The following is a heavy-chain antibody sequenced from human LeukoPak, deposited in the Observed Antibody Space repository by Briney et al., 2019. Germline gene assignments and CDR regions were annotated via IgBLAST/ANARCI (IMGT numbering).Heavy chain of an antibody. Sequence: PSETLSLTCTVSGGSISSYYWSWLRQPPGKGLEWIGYIYYSGSTNYNPSLKSRVTISVDTSKNQFSLKLSSVTAAATAVYYCARGIAVAGTDYWGQGTLVTVSS. D-gene: IGHD6-13*01. CDR3: ARGIAVAGTDY. CDR2: IYYSGST. CDR1: GGSISSYY. J-gene: IGHJ4*02. V-gene: IGHV4-59*01.